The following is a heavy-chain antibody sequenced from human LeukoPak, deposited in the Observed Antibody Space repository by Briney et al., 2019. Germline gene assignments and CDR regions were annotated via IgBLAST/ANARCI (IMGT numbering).Heavy chain of an antibody. V-gene: IGHV3-21*01. CDR2: ISSSSSYI. J-gene: IGHJ2*01. Sequence: GGSLRLSCAASGFTFSSYSMNWVRQAPGKGLEWVSSISSSSSYIYYADSVKGRFTISRDNAKNSLYLQMNSLRAEDTAVYYCARGRTPGLYWYFDHWGRGTLVTVSS. CDR3: ARGRTPGLYWYFDH. CDR1: GFTFSSYS.